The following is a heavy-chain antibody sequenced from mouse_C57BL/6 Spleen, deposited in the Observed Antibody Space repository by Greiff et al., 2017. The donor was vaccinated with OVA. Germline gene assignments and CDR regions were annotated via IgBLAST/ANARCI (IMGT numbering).Heavy chain of an antibody. J-gene: IGHJ3*01. D-gene: IGHD2-4*01. CDR3: ARSNYGEAY. V-gene: IGHV14-2*01. CDR1: GFNITDYY. CDR2: IDTEDGET. Sequence: VQLQQSGAELVKPGASVKLSCTASGFNITDYYMHWVKQRTAQGLEWIGRIDTEDGETKYAPKFPGKATIPADTSSHKAYLKLSSRTSEDTAVYYCARSNYGEAYWGQGTLVTVSA.